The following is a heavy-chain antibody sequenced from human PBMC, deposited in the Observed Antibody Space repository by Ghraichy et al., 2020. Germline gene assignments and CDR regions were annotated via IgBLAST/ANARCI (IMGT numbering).Heavy chain of an antibody. V-gene: IGHV1-8*01. CDR2: MNPNNGNT. J-gene: IGHJ4*02. CDR1: GYTFTSYG. D-gene: IGHD1-26*01. Sequence: ASVKVSCKASGYTFTSYGINWVRQATGQGLEWMGWMNPNNGNTGYGQKFQGRITMTRNTSINTAYMELSSLRSEDTAVYYCARAQSELATCHIWGQGTLVTVSS. CDR3: ARAQSELATCHI.